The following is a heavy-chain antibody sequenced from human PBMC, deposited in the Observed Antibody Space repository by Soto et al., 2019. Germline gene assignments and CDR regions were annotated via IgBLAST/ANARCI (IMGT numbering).Heavy chain of an antibody. D-gene: IGHD6-6*01. J-gene: IGHJ6*02. V-gene: IGHV3-11*06. Sequence: QVQLVESGGGLVKPGGSLRLSCAASGFTFSDYYMSWIRQAPGKGLEWVSYISSSSSYTNYADSVKGRFTISRDNAKNSLYLKMNSLRAEDTAVYYCARETPSIAARPGYYGMDVWGQGTTVTVSS. CDR2: ISSSSSYT. CDR1: GFTFSDYY. CDR3: ARETPSIAARPGYYGMDV.